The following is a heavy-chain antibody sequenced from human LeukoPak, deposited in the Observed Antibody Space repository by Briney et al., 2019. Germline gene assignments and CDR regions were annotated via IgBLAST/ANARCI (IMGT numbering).Heavy chain of an antibody. J-gene: IGHJ6*02. Sequence: SETLSLTCTVSGGSIRSSYYYWSWIRQPPKKGLEWIGEINHSGSTNYNPSLKSRVTISVDTSKNQFSLKVRSVTAADTAVYYCARGHVGSYAYYYYYGMDVWGQGTTVTVSS. D-gene: IGHD2-8*01. V-gene: IGHV4-39*07. CDR2: INHSGST. CDR1: GGSIRSSYYY. CDR3: ARGHVGSYAYYYYYGMDV.